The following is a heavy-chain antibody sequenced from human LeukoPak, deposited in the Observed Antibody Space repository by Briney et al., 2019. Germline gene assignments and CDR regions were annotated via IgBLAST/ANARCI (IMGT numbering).Heavy chain of an antibody. J-gene: IGHJ4*02. D-gene: IGHD3-22*01. V-gene: IGHV3-21*01. CDR2: ISSSSSYI. Sequence: GGSLRLSCAASGFPFSSYEMNWVRQAPGKGLEWVSSISSSSSYIYYADSVKGRFTISRDNAKNSLYLQMNSLRAEDTAVYYCARDYYYDSSGYYRWGQGTLVTVSS. CDR3: ARDYYYDSSGYYR. CDR1: GFPFSSYE.